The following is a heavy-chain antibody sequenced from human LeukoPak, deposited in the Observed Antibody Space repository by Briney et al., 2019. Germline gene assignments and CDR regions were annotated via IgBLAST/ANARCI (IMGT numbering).Heavy chain of an antibody. D-gene: IGHD5-12*01. J-gene: IGHJ4*02. CDR3: AKDLATKYSLDY. Sequence: GGSLRLSCAASGFTFSSYGIHWVRQAPGKGLEWVALISYDGSDKFFADSVRGRFTISRDNSKNTLYLHMNSLRVEDTAVYYCAKDLATKYSLDYWGQGILVTVSS. V-gene: IGHV3-30*18. CDR2: ISYDGSDK. CDR1: GFTFSSYG.